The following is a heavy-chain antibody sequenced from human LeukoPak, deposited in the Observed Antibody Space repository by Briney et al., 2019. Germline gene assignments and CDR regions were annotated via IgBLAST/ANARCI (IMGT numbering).Heavy chain of an antibody. J-gene: IGHJ6*03. CDR1: GGSISTYY. CDR2: IYYSGSA. D-gene: IGHD6-19*01. Sequence: SETLSLTCTVSGGSISTYYWSWIRQPPGKGLEWIGYIYYSGSANYNPSLKSRVTISVDTSKNQFSLNLSSVTAADTAVYYCARDPGFIAVAGRGYYYMDVWGKGTTVTISS. CDR3: ARDPGFIAVAGRGYYYMDV. V-gene: IGHV4-59*12.